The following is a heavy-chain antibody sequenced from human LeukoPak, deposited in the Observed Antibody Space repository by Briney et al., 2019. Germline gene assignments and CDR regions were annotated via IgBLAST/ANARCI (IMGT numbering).Heavy chain of an antibody. CDR2: INHSGSP. CDR3: ARGYCSGGSCYGVYFDY. D-gene: IGHD2-15*01. CDR1: GESHSRFY. V-gene: IGHV4-34*01. Sequence: SETLSLTCAVSGESHSRFYWSWIRQSPGRGLEWIGEINHSGSPNYNPSLKSRVTISVDKSKNQFSLKLSSVTAADTAVYYCARGYCSGGSCYGVYFDYWDQGTLVTVSS. J-gene: IGHJ4*02.